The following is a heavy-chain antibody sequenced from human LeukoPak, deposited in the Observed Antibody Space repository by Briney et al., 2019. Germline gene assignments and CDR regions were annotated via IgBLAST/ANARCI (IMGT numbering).Heavy chain of an antibody. CDR3: SKYDVYYYGMDV. CDR2: IYASGST. Sequence: PAETLSLTCTVSGGSIKSYDWSWIRQPAGKVLEWIGRIYASGSTTYNPSLKSRVTMSVDMSKNQFSLKLSSVTAADTAVYYCSKYDVYYYGMDVWGQGTTVTVSS. CDR1: GGSIKSYD. V-gene: IGHV4-59*10. J-gene: IGHJ6*02.